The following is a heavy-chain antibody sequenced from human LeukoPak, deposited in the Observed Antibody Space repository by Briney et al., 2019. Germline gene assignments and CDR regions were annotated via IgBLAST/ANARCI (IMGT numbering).Heavy chain of an antibody. CDR3: AKDGPSKSFYYYGMDV. J-gene: IGHJ6*02. V-gene: IGHV3-23*01. CDR1: GFTFSSYA. CDR2: ISGSGGST. Sequence: PGGSLRLSCAASGFTFSSYAMSWVRQAPGKGLEWVSAISGSGGSTYYADSVKGRFTISRDNSKNTLYLQMNSLRAEDTAVYYCAKDGPSKSFYYYGMDVWGQGTTVTVSS.